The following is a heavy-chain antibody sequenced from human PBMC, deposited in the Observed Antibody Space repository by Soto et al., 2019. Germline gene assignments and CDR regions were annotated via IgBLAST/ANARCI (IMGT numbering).Heavy chain of an antibody. CDR3: ARVVVGAAFDY. Sequence: SETLSLTCTVSGGSISSYYWSWIRQPPGKGLEWIGYIYYSGSTNYNPSLKSRVTISVDTSKNQFSLKLSSVTAADTAVYYCARVVVGAAFDYWGQGTLVTVSS. J-gene: IGHJ4*02. D-gene: IGHD3-22*01. CDR1: GGSISSYY. CDR2: IYYSGST. V-gene: IGHV4-59*01.